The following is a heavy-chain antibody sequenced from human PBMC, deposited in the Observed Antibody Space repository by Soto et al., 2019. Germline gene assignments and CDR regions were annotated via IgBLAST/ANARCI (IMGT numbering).Heavy chain of an antibody. V-gene: IGHV4-59*01. CDR2: IYYSGST. Sequence: QVQLQESGPGLVKPSETLSLTCTVSGGSISSYNWSWIRQPPGKGLEWIGYIYYSGSTNYNPSLKSRLTISVDTSKNQFSLKLSSVTAADTAVYYCASGGYPPIDYWGQGTLVTVSS. CDR1: GGSISSYN. D-gene: IGHD1-26*01. CDR3: ASGGYPPIDY. J-gene: IGHJ4*02.